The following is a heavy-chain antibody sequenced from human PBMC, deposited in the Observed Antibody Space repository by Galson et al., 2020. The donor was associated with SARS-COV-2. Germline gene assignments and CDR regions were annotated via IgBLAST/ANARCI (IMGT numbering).Heavy chain of an antibody. J-gene: IGHJ4*02. CDR2: IFPGDSET. CDR1: GYSFSIYW. D-gene: IGHD4-17*01. CDR3: ARGGNGDYDNFDY. Sequence: GESLKISCKVSGYSFSIYWIDWVRQMPGKGLEWMGIIFPGDSETTYSPSSKGQVTISADKSITTAYLQWSSLKASDTAMYYCARGGNGDYDNFDYWGQGTLVTVSS. V-gene: IGHV5-51*01.